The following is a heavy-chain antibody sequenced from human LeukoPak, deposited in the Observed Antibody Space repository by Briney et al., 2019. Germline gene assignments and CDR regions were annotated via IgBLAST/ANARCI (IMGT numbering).Heavy chain of an antibody. J-gene: IGHJ6*03. V-gene: IGHV1-46*01. CDR3: ARDGGSSSWYQYYYYYYYMDA. Sequence: ASVKVSCKASGYTFTSYYMHWVRQAPGQGLEWMGIINPSGGSTSYAQKFQGRVTMTRDMSTSTVYMELSSLRSEDTAVYYCARDGGSSSWYQYYYYYYYMDAWGKGTTVTVSS. D-gene: IGHD6-13*01. CDR2: INPSGGST. CDR1: GYTFTSYY.